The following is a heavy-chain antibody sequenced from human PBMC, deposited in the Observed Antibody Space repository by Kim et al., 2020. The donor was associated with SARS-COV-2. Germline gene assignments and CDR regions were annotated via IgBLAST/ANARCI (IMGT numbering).Heavy chain of an antibody. Sequence: GGSLRLSCAASGFIFSGSPMHWVRQAPGKGLEWVGRIRRRIDNYATAYGASVKGRFTISRDDSTNTAFLQMNSLKTEDTAVYYCTSYYDYRFDNWGQGTLVTVSS. CDR1: GFIFSGSP. V-gene: IGHV3-73*01. J-gene: IGHJ4*02. CDR2: IRRRIDNYAT. CDR3: TSYYDYRFDN. D-gene: IGHD3-22*01.